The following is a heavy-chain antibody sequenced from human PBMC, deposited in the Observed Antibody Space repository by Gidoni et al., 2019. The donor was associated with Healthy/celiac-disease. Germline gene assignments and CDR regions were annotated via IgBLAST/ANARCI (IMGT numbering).Heavy chain of an antibody. V-gene: IGHV1-18*01. Sequence: QVQLVQSGAEVKKPGASVKVSCKASGYTFTSYGISWVRQAPGQGLEWMGWISAYNGNTNYAQKLQGRVTMTTDTSTSTAYMELRSLRSDDTAVYYCARDREYDFWSGYSGYYYYYGMDVWGQGTTVTVSS. D-gene: IGHD3-3*01. J-gene: IGHJ6*02. CDR1: GYTFTSYG. CDR2: ISAYNGNT. CDR3: ARDREYDFWSGYSGYYYYYGMDV.